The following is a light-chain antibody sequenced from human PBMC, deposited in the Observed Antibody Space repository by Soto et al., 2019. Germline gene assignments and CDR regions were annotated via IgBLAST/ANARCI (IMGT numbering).Light chain of an antibody. CDR3: QQYNGWSCT. CDR2: KAS. Sequence: DIQMTQSPSTLSASVGDRVTITCRASQSISNWLAWYQQKPGKAPKLLIYKASSLESGVPSRFSGSGSGTEFTLTISSLQPDDFATYYCQQYNGWSCTFGPGTKVDI. CDR1: QSISNW. V-gene: IGKV1-5*03. J-gene: IGKJ3*01.